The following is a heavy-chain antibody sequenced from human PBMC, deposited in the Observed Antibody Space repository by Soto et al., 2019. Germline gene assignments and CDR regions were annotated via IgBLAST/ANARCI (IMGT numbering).Heavy chain of an antibody. CDR2: IYPADSDT. CDR1: GYSFTSYW. V-gene: IGHV5-51*01. CDR3: ATVATRRYSYYMDV. D-gene: IGHD4-17*01. Sequence: PGESLKISCKGSGYSFTSYWIAWVRQMPGKGLEWMGIIYPADSDTRYSPSFQGQVTISADKSISTAYLQWSSLQASDTAMYYCATVATRRYSYYMDVWGTGTTVTVSS. J-gene: IGHJ6*03.